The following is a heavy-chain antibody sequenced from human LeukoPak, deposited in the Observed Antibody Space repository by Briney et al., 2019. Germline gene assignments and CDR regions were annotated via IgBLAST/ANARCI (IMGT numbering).Heavy chain of an antibody. V-gene: IGHV3-74*01. Sequence: GGSLRLSCAASGFTFSSYWMHWVRQAPGKGLVWVSRINSDRSSTSYADSVKGRFTISRDNAKNTLYLQMNSLRAEDTAVYYCARGGDIVVVPAAMGIDYWGQGTLVTVSS. D-gene: IGHD2-2*01. CDR3: ARGGDIVVVPAAMGIDY. J-gene: IGHJ4*02. CDR1: GFTFSSYW. CDR2: INSDRSST.